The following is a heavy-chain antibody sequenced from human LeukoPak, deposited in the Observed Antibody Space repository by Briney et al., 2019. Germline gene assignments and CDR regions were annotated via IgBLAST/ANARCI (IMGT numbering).Heavy chain of an antibody. Sequence: SETLSLTCVVYGGSFSGYYWSWIRQPPGKGLEWIGEINHSGSTNYNPSLKSRVTISVDTSKNQFSLKLSSVTAADMAVYYCARSLEDAFDIWGQGTMVTVSS. V-gene: IGHV4-34*01. CDR2: INHSGST. D-gene: IGHD5-24*01. CDR1: GGSFSGYY. CDR3: ARSLEDAFDI. J-gene: IGHJ3*02.